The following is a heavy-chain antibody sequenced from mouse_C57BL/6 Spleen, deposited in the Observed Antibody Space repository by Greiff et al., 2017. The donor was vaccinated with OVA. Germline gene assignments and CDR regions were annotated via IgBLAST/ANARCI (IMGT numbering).Heavy chain of an antibody. CDR1: GFTFSSYA. CDR2: ISSGGDYI. V-gene: IGHV5-9-1*02. CDR3: TREDYYDFDY. Sequence: EVKLMESGEGLVKPGGSLKLSCAASGFTFSSYAMSWVRQTPEKRLEWVAYISSGGDYIYYADTVKGRFTISRDKARNTLYLQMSSLKSEDTAMYYCTREDYYDFDYWGQGTTLTVSS. D-gene: IGHD1-1*01. J-gene: IGHJ2*01.